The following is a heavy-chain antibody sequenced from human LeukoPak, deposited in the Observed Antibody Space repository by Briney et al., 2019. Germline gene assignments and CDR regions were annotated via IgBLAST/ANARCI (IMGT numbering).Heavy chain of an antibody. D-gene: IGHD6-19*01. J-gene: IGHJ4*02. CDR1: GFTFSDYY. V-gene: IGHV3-11*01. Sequence: YPGGSLRLSCAASGFTFSDYYMSWIRQAPGKGLEWVSYISSSGSTIYYADSVKGRFTISRDNAKNSLYLQMNSLRAEDTALYYCARDFSDSSGWYGDYWGQGTLVTVSS. CDR3: ARDFSDSSGWYGDY. CDR2: ISSSGSTI.